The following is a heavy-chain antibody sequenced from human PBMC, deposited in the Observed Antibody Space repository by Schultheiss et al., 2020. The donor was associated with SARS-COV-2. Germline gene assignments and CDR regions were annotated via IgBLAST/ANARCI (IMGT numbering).Heavy chain of an antibody. CDR2: IYYSGST. Sequence: SETLSLTCTVSGGSISSYYWSWIRQPPGKGLEWIGYIYYSGSTNYNPSLKSRVTISVDTSKNQFSLKLSSVTAADTAVYYCASYNPGRYDFWSGRPKYYYYYYMDVWGKGTTVTVSS. V-gene: IGHV4-59*12. CDR1: GGSISSYY. D-gene: IGHD3-3*01. J-gene: IGHJ6*03. CDR3: ASYNPGRYDFWSGRPKYYYYYYMDV.